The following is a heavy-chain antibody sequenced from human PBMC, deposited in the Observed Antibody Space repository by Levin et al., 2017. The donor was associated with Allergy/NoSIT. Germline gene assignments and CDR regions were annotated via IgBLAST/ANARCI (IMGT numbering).Heavy chain of an antibody. CDR2: IYHSGST. CDR3: ARGGIAAPDRYYYYGMDV. Sequence: SETLSLTCAVSGGSISSGGYSWSWIRQPPGKGLEWIGYIYHSGSTYYNPSLKSRVTISVDRSKNQFSLKLSSVTAADTAVYYCARGGIAAPDRYYYYGMDVWGQGTTVTVSS. D-gene: IGHD6-6*01. V-gene: IGHV4-30-2*01. J-gene: IGHJ6*02. CDR1: GGSISSGGYS.